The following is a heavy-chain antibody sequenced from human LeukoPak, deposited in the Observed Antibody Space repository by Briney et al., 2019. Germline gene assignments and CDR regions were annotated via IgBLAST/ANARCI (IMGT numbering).Heavy chain of an antibody. Sequence: PSETLSLTCAVYGESFSGYYWSWVRQAPGKGLEWVSAISGSGGSTYYADSVKGRFTISRDNSKNTLYLQMNSLRAEDTAVYYCAKEASQAPFDYWGQGTLVTVSS. CDR1: GESFSGYY. CDR3: AKEASQAPFDY. V-gene: IGHV3-23*01. CDR2: ISGSGGST. J-gene: IGHJ4*02.